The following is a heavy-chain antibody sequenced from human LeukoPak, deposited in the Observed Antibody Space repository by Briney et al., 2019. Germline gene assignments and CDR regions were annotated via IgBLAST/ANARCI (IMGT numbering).Heavy chain of an antibody. V-gene: IGHV4-4*07. CDR2: IYTSEST. CDR1: GASISTYY. J-gene: IGHJ4*02. CDR3: ARVYYDSTGYYYRTRYYSDF. D-gene: IGHD3-22*01. Sequence: SETLSLTCTVSGASISTYYWSWIRQPAGKGLEWIGHIYTSESTNCNPSLKSRVTMSVDTSKNQFSLKLTSVTAADTAVYYCARVYYDSTGYYYRTRYYSDFWGQGTLVTVSS.